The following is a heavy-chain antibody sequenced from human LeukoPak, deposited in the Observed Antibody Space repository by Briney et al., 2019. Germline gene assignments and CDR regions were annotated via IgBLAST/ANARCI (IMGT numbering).Heavy chain of an antibody. Sequence: PSETLSLTCTVSGGSISRYYWSWIRQSSGKGLEWIGYIYFSGSTNYNPSLKSRVTISVDTSKNQFSLKLSSVTAADTAVYYCARGLSGYSSGWDAFDIWGQGTMVTVSS. J-gene: IGHJ3*02. D-gene: IGHD6-19*01. CDR2: IYFSGST. CDR1: GGSISRYY. V-gene: IGHV4-59*01. CDR3: ARGLSGYSSGWDAFDI.